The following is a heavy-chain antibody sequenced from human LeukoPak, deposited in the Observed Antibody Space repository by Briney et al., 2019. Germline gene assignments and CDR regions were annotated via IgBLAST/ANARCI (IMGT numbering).Heavy chain of an antibody. Sequence: GGSLRLSCAASGFTVSTNYMSWVRQAPGKGLEWFSVIYSGGSTYYADSVKGRFTISRDNSKNTVYLQMNSLRVEDTAVYYCARALTDSSGWWNNWFDPWGQGTLVTVSS. J-gene: IGHJ5*02. CDR3: ARALTDSSGWWNNWFDP. CDR1: GFTVSTNY. D-gene: IGHD6-19*01. CDR2: IYSGGST. V-gene: IGHV3-53*01.